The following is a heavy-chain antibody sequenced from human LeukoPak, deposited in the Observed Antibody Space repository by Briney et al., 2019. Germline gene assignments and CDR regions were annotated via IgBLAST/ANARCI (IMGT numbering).Heavy chain of an antibody. CDR3: ARDRYGSGSTFDY. Sequence: ASVKVSCKASGYTFTGYYMHWVRQAPGQGLEWMGWINPNSGGTNYAQKLQGRVTMTTDTSTSTAYMELRSLRSDDTAVYYCARDRYGSGSTFDYWGQGTLVTVSS. CDR2: INPNSGGT. D-gene: IGHD3-10*01. CDR1: GYTFTGYY. J-gene: IGHJ4*02. V-gene: IGHV1-2*02.